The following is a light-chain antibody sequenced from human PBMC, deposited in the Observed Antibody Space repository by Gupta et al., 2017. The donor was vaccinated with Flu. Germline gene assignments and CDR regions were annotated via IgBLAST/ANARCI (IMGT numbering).Light chain of an antibody. CDR1: QSVSTK. Sequence: EIVMTQSPATLSVSPGERATLSCRPSQSVSTKLAWYQQKPGQAPRLLIYGASIRATGIPARFSGSGSGTEFTLPISSLQSEDFAVYHCQQYDNWPSTFGQGTKVEIK. CDR2: GAS. J-gene: IGKJ1*01. CDR3: QQYDNWPST. V-gene: IGKV3-15*01.